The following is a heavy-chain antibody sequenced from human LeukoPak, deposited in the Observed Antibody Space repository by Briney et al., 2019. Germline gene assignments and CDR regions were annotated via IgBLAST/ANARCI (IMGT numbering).Heavy chain of an antibody. CDR3: AVIDFWSGYYTGLFDY. CDR1: GYSFTSYW. V-gene: IGHV5-51*01. J-gene: IGHJ4*02. Sequence: GESLKISCKGSGYSFTSYWIGWVRQMPGKGLEWMGIIYPGDSDTRYSPSFQGQVTISADKSISTAYLQWSSLKASDTAMYYCAVIDFWSGYYTGLFDYWGQGTLVTVCS. D-gene: IGHD3-3*01. CDR2: IYPGDSDT.